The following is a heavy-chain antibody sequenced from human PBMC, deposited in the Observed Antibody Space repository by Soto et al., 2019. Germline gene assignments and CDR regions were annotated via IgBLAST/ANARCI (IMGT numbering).Heavy chain of an antibody. CDR3: AMSSPNYDILVYGMDV. D-gene: IGHD3-9*01. CDR1: GYTFTSYA. J-gene: IGHJ6*02. Sequence: GASVKVSCKASGYTFTSYAMHWVRQAPGQRLEWMGWINAGNGNTKYSQKFQGRVTITRDTSTSTAYMELSSLRSEDTAVYYCAMSSPNYDILVYGMDVWGQGTTVTVSS. V-gene: IGHV1-3*01. CDR2: INAGNGNT.